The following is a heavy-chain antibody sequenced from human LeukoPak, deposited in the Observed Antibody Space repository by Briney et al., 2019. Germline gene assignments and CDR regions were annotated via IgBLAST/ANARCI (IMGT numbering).Heavy chain of an antibody. V-gene: IGHV1-8*01. Sequence: ASVKASCKASGYTFTSYDINWVRQATGQGLEWMGWMNPNSGNTGYAQKFQGRVTMTRNTSISTAYMELSSLRSEDTAVYYCARADPVSGLVPDYWGQGTLVTVSS. J-gene: IGHJ4*02. CDR1: GYTFTSYD. D-gene: IGHD6-19*01. CDR2: MNPNSGNT. CDR3: ARADPVSGLVPDY.